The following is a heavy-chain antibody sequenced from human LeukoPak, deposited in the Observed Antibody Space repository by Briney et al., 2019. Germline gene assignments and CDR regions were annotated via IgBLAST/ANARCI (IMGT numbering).Heavy chain of an antibody. CDR1: GYSFTSYW. Sequence: RGESLKISCKGSGYSFTSYWVAWVRQMPGKGLEWMGIIFPADSDTRYSPSFQGQVTISVDKSINTAYLQWSSLKASDTAMYYCARHGYFQLWGQGTLVTVSS. V-gene: IGHV5-51*01. CDR2: IFPADSDT. J-gene: IGHJ1*01. CDR3: ARHGYFQL.